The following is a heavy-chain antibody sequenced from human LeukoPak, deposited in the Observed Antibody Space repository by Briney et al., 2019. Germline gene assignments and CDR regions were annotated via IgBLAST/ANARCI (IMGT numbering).Heavy chain of an antibody. Sequence: GGSLRLSCAASGFTFSSYSMNRVRQAPGKGLEWVSSISSSSSYIYYADSVKGRFTISRDNAKNSLYLQMNSLRAEDTAVYYCARAHQYSSSSNYWGQGTLVTVSS. CDR2: ISSSSSYI. V-gene: IGHV3-21*01. CDR3: ARAHQYSSSSNY. J-gene: IGHJ4*02. D-gene: IGHD6-6*01. CDR1: GFTFSSYS.